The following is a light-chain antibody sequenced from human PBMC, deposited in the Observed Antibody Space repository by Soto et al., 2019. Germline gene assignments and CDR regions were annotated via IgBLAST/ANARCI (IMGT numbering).Light chain of an antibody. Sequence: QAVVTQPPSVSGAPGQRVTISCTGSSSTIGARYDVHWYQQLPGRAPKLLIFANRNRPSGVPDRFSGSKSDTSASLAITGLQAEDEADYYCQSYDTSLSGWVFGGGTKVTVL. J-gene: IGLJ3*02. V-gene: IGLV1-40*01. CDR2: ANR. CDR1: SSTIGARYD. CDR3: QSYDTSLSGWV.